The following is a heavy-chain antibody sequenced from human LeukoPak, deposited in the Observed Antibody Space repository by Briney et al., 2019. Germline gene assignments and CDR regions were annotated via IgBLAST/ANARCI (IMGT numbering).Heavy chain of an antibody. D-gene: IGHD6-6*01. Sequence: SESLSLTCAVYGGSFSGYYWSWIRQPPGKGLEWIGEINHSGSTKYNPSLKSRVTISVDTSKSQFSLKLSSVTAADTAVYYCATGGYSSSFYYFDYWGQGTPVTVSS. CDR2: INHSGST. CDR1: GGSFSGYY. CDR3: ATGGYSSSFYYFDY. J-gene: IGHJ4*02. V-gene: IGHV4-34*01.